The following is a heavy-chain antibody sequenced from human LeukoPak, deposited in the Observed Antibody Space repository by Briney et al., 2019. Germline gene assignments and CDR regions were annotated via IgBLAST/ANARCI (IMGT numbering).Heavy chain of an antibody. CDR2: IYTSGDT. D-gene: IGHD2-15*01. CDR1: GVSVTRGAYS. Sequence: PSETLSLTCTVSGVSVTRGAYSWTWIRQPVGKGLEWIGRIYTSGDTKYNPSLKSRVTISVGASKNQVSLKLSSVTAADTAVYYCARGGGSCSGGSCYPPFIFDYWGQGTLVTVSS. J-gene: IGHJ4*02. V-gene: IGHV4-61*10. CDR3: ARGGGSCSGGSCYPPFIFDY.